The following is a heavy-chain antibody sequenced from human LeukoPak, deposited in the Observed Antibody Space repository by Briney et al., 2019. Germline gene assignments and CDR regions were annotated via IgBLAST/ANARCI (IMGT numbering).Heavy chain of an antibody. CDR2: FDPEDGET. V-gene: IGHV1-24*01. J-gene: IGHJ4*02. Sequence: GASVKVSCKVSGYTLTELSMHWVRQAPGKGLEWMGGFDPEDGETIYAQKFQGRVTMTEDTSTDTAYMELSSLRSEDTAVYYCVTRRPNYDILTGYYRNYFDYWGQGTLVTVSS. CDR1: GYTLTELS. CDR3: VTRRPNYDILTGYYRNYFDY. D-gene: IGHD3-9*01.